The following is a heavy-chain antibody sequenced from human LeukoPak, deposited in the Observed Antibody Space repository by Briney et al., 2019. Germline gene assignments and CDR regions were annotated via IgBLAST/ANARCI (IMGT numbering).Heavy chain of an antibody. J-gene: IGHJ3*02. V-gene: IGHV4-30-2*01. CDR1: GGSISSGGYY. CDR3: ARGSPDPDAFDI. CDR2: IYHSGST. Sequence: PSETLSLTCTVSGGSISSGGYYWSWIRQPPGKGLEWIGYIYHSGSTYYNPSLKSRVTISVDRSKNQFSLKLSSVTAADTAVYYCARGSPDPDAFDIWGQGTMVTVSS.